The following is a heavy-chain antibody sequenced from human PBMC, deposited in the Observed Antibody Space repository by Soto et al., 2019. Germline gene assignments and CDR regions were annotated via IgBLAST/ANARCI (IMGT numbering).Heavy chain of an antibody. CDR1: GYTFTSCG. J-gene: IGHJ3*02. Sequence: ASVKVSCKASGYTFTSCGISWVRQAPGQGLEWMGWISAYNGNTNYAQKLQGRVTMTTDTSTSTAYMELRSLRSDDTAVYYCARDRSDYGDFLDAFDIWGQGTMVTVSS. CDR2: ISAYNGNT. D-gene: IGHD4-17*01. CDR3: ARDRSDYGDFLDAFDI. V-gene: IGHV1-18*01.